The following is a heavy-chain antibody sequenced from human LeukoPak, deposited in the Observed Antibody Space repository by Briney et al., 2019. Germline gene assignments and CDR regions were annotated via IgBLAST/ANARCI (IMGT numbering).Heavy chain of an antibody. Sequence: PGRSLRLSCAASGFTFSSYAMSWVRQAPGKGLEWVSHISGSGGSTYYADSVKGRFTISKDNSMNTLYLQMNSLRAEDTAVYFCAKGRDSSGRQYFQHWGQGTLVTVSS. D-gene: IGHD3-22*01. J-gene: IGHJ1*01. CDR3: AKGRDSSGRQYFQH. CDR1: GFTFSSYA. V-gene: IGHV3-23*01. CDR2: ISGSGGST.